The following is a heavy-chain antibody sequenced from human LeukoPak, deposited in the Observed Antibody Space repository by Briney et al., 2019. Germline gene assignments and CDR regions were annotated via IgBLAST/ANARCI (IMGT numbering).Heavy chain of an antibody. J-gene: IGHJ4*02. V-gene: IGHV4-34*01. CDR1: GGSFSGYY. CDR2: MNHSGST. Sequence: SETLSLTCAVYGGSFSGYYWSWIRQPPGKGLEWIGEMNHSGSTNYNPSLKSRVTISVDKSKNQFSLKLSSVTAADTAVYYCARGGFYDIFDWWGQGTLVTVSS. CDR3: ARGGFYDIFDW. D-gene: IGHD3-9*01.